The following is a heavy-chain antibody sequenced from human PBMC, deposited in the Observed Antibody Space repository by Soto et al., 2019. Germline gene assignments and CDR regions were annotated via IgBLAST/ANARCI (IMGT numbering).Heavy chain of an antibody. CDR3: ARLAGYYYDSSGYYDPQFDP. CDR2: IIPIFGTA. D-gene: IGHD3-22*01. V-gene: IGHV1-69*13. J-gene: IGHJ5*02. CDR1: GGTFSSYA. Sequence: ASVKVSCKASGGTFSSYAISWVRQAPGQGLEWMGGIIPIFGTANYAQKFQGRVTITADESTSTAYMELSSLRSEDTAVYYCARLAGYYYDSSGYYDPQFDPWGQGTLVTVSS.